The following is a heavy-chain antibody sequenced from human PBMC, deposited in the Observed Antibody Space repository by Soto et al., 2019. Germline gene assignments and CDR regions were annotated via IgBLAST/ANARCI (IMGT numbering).Heavy chain of an antibody. J-gene: IGHJ6*02. CDR2: ISAYNGNT. D-gene: IGHD2-2*02. V-gene: IGHV1-18*04. CDR3: AREDVVPAAIRTYYYYYGMDV. CDR1: GYTFTSYG. Sequence: ASVKVSCKASGYTFTSYGISWVRQAPGQGLEWMGWISAYNGNTNYAQKLQGRVTMTTDTSTSTAYMELRSLRSDDTAVYYCAREDVVPAAIRTYYYYYGMDVWGQGTTATVSS.